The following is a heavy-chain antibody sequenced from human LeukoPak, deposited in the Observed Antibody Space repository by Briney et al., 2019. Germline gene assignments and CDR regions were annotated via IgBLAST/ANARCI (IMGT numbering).Heavy chain of an antibody. J-gene: IGHJ5*02. CDR1: GDTFSSYA. Sequence: SVKVSCKASGDTFSSYAISWVRQAPGQGLEWMGGIIPIFGTANYARKFQGRVTITADESTSTAYMELSSPRSEDTAVYYCARVFYDILTGYYNWFDPWGQGTLVTVSS. V-gene: IGHV1-69*13. D-gene: IGHD3-9*01. CDR3: ARVFYDILTGYYNWFDP. CDR2: IIPIFGTA.